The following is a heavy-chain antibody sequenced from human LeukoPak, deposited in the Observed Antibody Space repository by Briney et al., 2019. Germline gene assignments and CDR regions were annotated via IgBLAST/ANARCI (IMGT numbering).Heavy chain of an antibody. Sequence: GGTLRLSCAASGFTFSSYGMSWVRQAPGKGLEWVSGINWNGGSTGYADSVKGRLTISRDNAKNSLYLQMNSLRAEDTALYYCARLVYSGYDYNWFDPWGQGTLVTVSS. CDR3: ARLVYSGYDYNWFDP. CDR2: INWNGGST. J-gene: IGHJ5*02. D-gene: IGHD5-12*01. CDR1: GFTFSSYG. V-gene: IGHV3-20*04.